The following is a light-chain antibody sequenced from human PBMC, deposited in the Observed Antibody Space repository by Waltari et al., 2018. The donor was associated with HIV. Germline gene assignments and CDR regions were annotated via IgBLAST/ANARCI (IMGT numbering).Light chain of an antibody. CDR3: ATWDGSLGGVYV. V-gene: IGLV1-47*01. Sequence: GQRVTISCSGTTSNVGSNFVSWYQQLPGTDPKLLIYRDNRRPSGVPDRFSGSKSGASASLAISGLRSEDEGDYYCATWDGSLGGVYVFGTGTKVTVL. J-gene: IGLJ1*01. CDR1: TSNVGSNF. CDR2: RDN.